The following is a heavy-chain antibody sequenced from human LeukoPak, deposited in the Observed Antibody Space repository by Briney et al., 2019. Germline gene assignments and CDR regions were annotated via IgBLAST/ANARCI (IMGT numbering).Heavy chain of an antibody. J-gene: IGHJ4*02. CDR2: MNPNSGNT. V-gene: IGHV1-8*01. CDR1: GYTFTSYD. CDR3: ARGANQYYYDSSGSIDY. Sequence: GASVKVSCKASGYTFTSYDINWVRQATGQGLEWMGWMNPNSGNTGYAQKFQGRVTMTRNTSISTAYMELSSLRSEDTAVYYCARGANQYYYDSSGSIDYWGQGTLVTVSS. D-gene: IGHD3-22*01.